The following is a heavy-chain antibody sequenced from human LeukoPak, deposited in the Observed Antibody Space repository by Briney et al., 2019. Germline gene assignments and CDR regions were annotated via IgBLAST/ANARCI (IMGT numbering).Heavy chain of an antibody. V-gene: IGHV1-24*01. Sequence: ASVKVSCKVSGYTLTELSMRWVRQAPGKGLEWMGGFDPEDGETIYAQKLQGRVTMTEDTSTDTAYMELSSLRSEDTAVYYCATLAVAGTHTSEYFQHWGQGTLVTVSS. J-gene: IGHJ1*01. CDR1: GYTLTELS. CDR2: FDPEDGET. D-gene: IGHD6-19*01. CDR3: ATLAVAGTHTSEYFQH.